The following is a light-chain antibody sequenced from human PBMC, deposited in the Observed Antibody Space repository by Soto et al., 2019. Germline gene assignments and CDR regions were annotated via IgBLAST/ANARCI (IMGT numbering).Light chain of an antibody. V-gene: IGKV3-20*01. CDR1: QSVSSNY. Sequence: EIVLTQSPGTLSLSPGERATLSCRASQSVSSNYLAWYQQKPGQATRLLIYCASSRATGIPDRFSGSGSGTDFTLTISRLEPEDFAVYYCQQYGSSFRYTFGQGTKLEIK. CDR2: CAS. J-gene: IGKJ2*01. CDR3: QQYGSSFRYT.